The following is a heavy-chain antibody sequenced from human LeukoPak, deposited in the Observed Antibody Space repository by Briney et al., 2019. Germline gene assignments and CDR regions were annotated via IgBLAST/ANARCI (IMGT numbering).Heavy chain of an antibody. CDR1: GFTFSSYS. D-gene: IGHD5-18*01. CDR2: ISSSSSTI. J-gene: IGHJ4*02. CDR3: AGYSYGVVNYFDY. Sequence: PGGSLRPSCAASGFTFSSYSMNWVRQAPGKGLEWVSYISSSSSTIYYADSVKGRFTISRDNAKNSLYLQMNSLRAKDTAVYYCAGYSYGVVNYFDYWGQGTLVTVSS. V-gene: IGHV3-48*04.